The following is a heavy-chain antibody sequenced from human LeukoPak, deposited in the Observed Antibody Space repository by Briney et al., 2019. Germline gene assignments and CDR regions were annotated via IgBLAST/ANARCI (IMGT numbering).Heavy chain of an antibody. CDR1: GFTFSSYA. Sequence: PGGSLRLSCAASGFTFSSYAMSWVRQAPGKGLEWVSAISGSGGSTHYADSVKGRFTTSRDNSKNMVYLQMNSLRAEDTAVYYCATTVTTGGYFDYWGQGTLVTVSS. J-gene: IGHJ4*02. CDR2: ISGSGGST. D-gene: IGHD4-17*01. V-gene: IGHV3-23*01. CDR3: ATTVTTGGYFDY.